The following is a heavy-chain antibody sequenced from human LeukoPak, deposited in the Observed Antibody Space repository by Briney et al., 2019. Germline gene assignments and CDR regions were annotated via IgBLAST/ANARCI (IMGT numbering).Heavy chain of an antibody. CDR3: ASQAASGYYFEY. V-gene: IGHV1-2*02. CDR1: GYTFTVYY. D-gene: IGHD3-9*01. Sequence: GASVKVSCKASGYTFTVYYIQWVRQAPGQGLEWMGWISPSGRGANSAQKFQGRVTMTRDTSISTAYMELSRLTSDDTAVYYCASQAASGYYFEYWGQGSLVTVSS. J-gene: IGHJ4*02. CDR2: ISPSGRGA.